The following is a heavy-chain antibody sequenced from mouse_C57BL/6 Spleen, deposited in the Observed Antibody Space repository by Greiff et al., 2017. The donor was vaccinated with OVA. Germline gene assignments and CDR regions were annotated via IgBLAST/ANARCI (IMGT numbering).Heavy chain of an antibody. V-gene: IGHV1-54*01. Sequence: VQLQESGAELVRPGTSVKVSCKASGYAFTNYLIEWVKQRPGQGLEWIGVINPGSGGTNYNEKFKGKATLTADKSSSTAYMQLSSLTSEDSAVYFCTGNYGYFDVWGTGTTVTVSS. CDR1: GYAFTNYL. CDR3: TGNYGYFDV. CDR2: INPGSGGT. J-gene: IGHJ1*03.